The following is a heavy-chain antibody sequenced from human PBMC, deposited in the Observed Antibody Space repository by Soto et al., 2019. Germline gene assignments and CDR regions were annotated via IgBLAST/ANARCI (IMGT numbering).Heavy chain of an antibody. Sequence: EQLVQSGAEVKKPGSSVKLSCKASGGTFNRYTLSWVRQPPGQGLEWMGGIIPIFGTANYAQKFQGRVAIIADESTSAAYMELRSLRSEDTAVYYCALWGFRDGNNSKYNYSGMDVWGQGTTVTVSS. CDR3: ALWGFRDGNNSKYNYSGMDV. D-gene: IGHD1-1*01. CDR2: IIPIFGTA. V-gene: IGHV1-69*01. J-gene: IGHJ6*02. CDR1: GGTFNRYT.